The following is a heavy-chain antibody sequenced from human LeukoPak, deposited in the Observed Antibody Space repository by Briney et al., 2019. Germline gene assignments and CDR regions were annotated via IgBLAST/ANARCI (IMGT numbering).Heavy chain of an antibody. CDR3: ARGPTTVTRAFDY. J-gene: IGHJ4*02. Sequence: PSETLSLTCTVSGYSISSGHYWGWIRHPPGKGLEWIGNIYHSGSTYYNPSLKSRVTISVDTSKNQFSLRLSSVTAADTAVYYCARGPTTVTRAFDYWGQGTLVTVSS. D-gene: IGHD4-17*01. CDR2: IYHSGST. CDR1: GYSISSGHY. V-gene: IGHV4-38-2*02.